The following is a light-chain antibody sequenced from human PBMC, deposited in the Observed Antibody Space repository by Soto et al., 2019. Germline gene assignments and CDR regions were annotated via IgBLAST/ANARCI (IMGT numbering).Light chain of an antibody. Sequence: EIVLTQSPGTLSLSPGERATLSCRASQSVSGTSLAWYQQKPGQAPRLLIFNAVSRAAGIPDRFSGSGSGTDFSLSISRLDPEDFAMYYCQLYDTSPLTFDQGTKVGIK. V-gene: IGKV3-20*01. J-gene: IGKJ1*01. CDR1: QSVSGTS. CDR2: NAV. CDR3: QLYDTSPLT.